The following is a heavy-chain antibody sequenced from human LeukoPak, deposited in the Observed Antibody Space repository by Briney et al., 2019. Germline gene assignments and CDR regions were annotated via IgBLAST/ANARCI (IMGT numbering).Heavy chain of an antibody. V-gene: IGHV3-7*03. J-gene: IGHJ4*02. CDR2: IKQDGSET. Sequence: GGSLRLSCAASGFTFSRYWMSWVRQAPRKGLEWVANIKQDGSETYYLDSKKGRFTISRDNAKNSLYLQMNSLRAEDTAVYYCARDKGDYDTSGSLFIFGGQGTLVTVSS. D-gene: IGHD3-22*01. CDR3: ARDKGDYDTSGSLFIF. CDR1: GFTFSRYW.